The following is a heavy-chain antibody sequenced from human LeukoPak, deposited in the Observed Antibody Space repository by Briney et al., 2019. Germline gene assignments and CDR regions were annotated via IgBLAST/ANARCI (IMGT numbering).Heavy chain of an antibody. J-gene: IGHJ4*02. D-gene: IGHD3-10*01. CDR3: AREYASGNSPAY. V-gene: IGHV4-59*01. CDR2: LYNRGST. CDR1: GGAISYYY. Sequence: SETLSLTCTVSGGAISYYYWSWIRQSPGKGLEWVGDLYNRGSTKYNPSLKRGVTISVDTSKKKFSLNQNSVTSADTAVYYCAREYASGNSPAYWGPGTLVTVSS.